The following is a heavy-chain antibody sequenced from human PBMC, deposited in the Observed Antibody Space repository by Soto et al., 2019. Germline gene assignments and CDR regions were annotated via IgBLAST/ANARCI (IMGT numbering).Heavy chain of an antibody. CDR1: GGSISSYF. V-gene: IGHV4-59*01. J-gene: IGHJ5*02. CDR3: ARDRGLGSGWYGWFDP. Sequence: SETLSLTCTVPGGSISSYFWSWIRQPPGKGLEWIGYIYYSESTNYNPSLKSRVTISVDTSKNQFSLKLSSVTAADTAVYYCARDRGLGSGWYGWFDPWGQGTLVTVS. D-gene: IGHD6-19*01. CDR2: IYYSEST.